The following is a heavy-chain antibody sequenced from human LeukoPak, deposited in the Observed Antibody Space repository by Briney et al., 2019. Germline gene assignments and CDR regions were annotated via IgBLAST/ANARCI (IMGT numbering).Heavy chain of an antibody. D-gene: IGHD3-22*01. Sequence: GGSLRLSCAASGFTFSSYAMSWVRQAPGKGLEWVSAISGSGGSTYYADSVKGRFTISRDNSKNTLYLQMSSLRAEDTAVYYCAKAGAGRFTYYYDSSSYYYGDDYWGQGTLVTVSS. V-gene: IGHV3-23*01. J-gene: IGHJ4*02. CDR2: ISGSGGST. CDR1: GFTFSSYA. CDR3: AKAGAGRFTYYYDSSSYYYGDDY.